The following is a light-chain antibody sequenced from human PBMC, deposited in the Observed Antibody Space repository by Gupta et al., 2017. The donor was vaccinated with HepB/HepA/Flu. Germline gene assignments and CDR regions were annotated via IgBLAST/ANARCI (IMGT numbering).Light chain of an antibody. CDR2: RNN. CDR3: STWDSTLSEVR. V-gene: IGLV10-54*04. J-gene: IGLJ2*01. CDR1: TNNIGNQG. Sequence: AGLTQPPSVSKGLRQTATLTCTGNTNNIGNQGATWLQQHQGHPPKLLYYRNNNRPSGISERFSASRSGNTASLTITGLLPEDEADYYCSTWDSTLSEVRFGGGTKLTVL.